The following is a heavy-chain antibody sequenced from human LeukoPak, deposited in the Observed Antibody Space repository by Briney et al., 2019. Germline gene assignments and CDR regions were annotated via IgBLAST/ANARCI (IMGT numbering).Heavy chain of an antibody. Sequence: PSETLSLTCTVSGGSISSGGYYWSWIRQHPGKGLEWIGYIYYSGSTYYNPSLKSRVTISVYTSRNQFSLKLNSVTAADTAVYYCARVAPDNWFDPWGQGTLVTVSS. CDR2: IYYSGST. V-gene: IGHV4-31*03. J-gene: IGHJ5*02. CDR3: ARVAPDNWFDP. CDR1: GGSISSGGYY. D-gene: IGHD5-12*01.